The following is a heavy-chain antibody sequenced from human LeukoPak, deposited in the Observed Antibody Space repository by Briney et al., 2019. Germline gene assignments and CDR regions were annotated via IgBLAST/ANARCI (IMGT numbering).Heavy chain of an antibody. D-gene: IGHD3-3*01. CDR3: ARDHARSDAFDI. CDR1: GFTFSSYS. J-gene: IGHJ3*02. V-gene: IGHV3-21*01. Sequence: GGSLRLSCAAPGFTFSSYSMNWVRQAPGKGLEWVSSISSSSSYIYYADSVKGRFTISRDNAKNSLYLQMNSLRAEDTAVYYCARDHARSDAFDIWGQGTMVTVSS. CDR2: ISSSSSYI.